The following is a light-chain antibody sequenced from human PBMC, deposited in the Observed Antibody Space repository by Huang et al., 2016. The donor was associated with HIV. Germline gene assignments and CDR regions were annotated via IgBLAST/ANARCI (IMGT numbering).Light chain of an antibody. CDR1: QSVLYSSNNMNY. Sequence: DIVMTQSPDSLAVSLGERATINCKSSQSVLYSSNNMNYLAWYQQKPGQPPKLRIYGASTRESGVPDRFSGSGSGTDFTLTISSLQAEDVAVYYCQQYYSTPPVTFGPGTKVDIK. V-gene: IGKV4-1*01. CDR2: GAS. J-gene: IGKJ3*01. CDR3: QQYYSTPPVT.